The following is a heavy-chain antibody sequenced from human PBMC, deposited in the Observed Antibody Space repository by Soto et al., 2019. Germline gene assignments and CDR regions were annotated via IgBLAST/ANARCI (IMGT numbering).Heavy chain of an antibody. CDR3: ARGTREYYDIFTGCYGHPQAVFDY. D-gene: IGHD3-9*01. CDR1: GFTFSSYA. J-gene: IGHJ4*02. V-gene: IGHV3-23*01. CDR2: ISGSGVST. Sequence: GGSLRLSCAASGFTFSSYAMSWVRQAPGKGLEWVSAISGSGVSTYYADSVKGRFTISRDNSKNTLYLQMNSLRAEDTAVYYCARGTREYYDIFTGCYGHPQAVFDYSSQGTLVIVSS.